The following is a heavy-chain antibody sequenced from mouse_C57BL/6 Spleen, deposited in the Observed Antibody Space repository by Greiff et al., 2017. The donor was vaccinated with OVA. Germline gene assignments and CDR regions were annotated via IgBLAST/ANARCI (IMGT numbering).Heavy chain of an antibody. CDR3: ARGRTGDYFDD. J-gene: IGHJ2*01. CDR2: INPSGGYT. CDR1: GYTFTSYW. Sequence: QVQLQQSGAELAKPGASVKLSCKASGYTFTSYWMHWVKQRPGQGLEWIGHINPSGGYTKYTQKFKDKATLTADKSSSTAYMQLSSLTYEDSAVYYCARGRTGDYFDDWGQGTTLTVAS. V-gene: IGHV1-7*01.